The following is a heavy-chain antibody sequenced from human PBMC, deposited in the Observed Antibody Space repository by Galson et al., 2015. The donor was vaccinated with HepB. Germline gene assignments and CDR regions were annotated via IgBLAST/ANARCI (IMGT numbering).Heavy chain of an antibody. Sequence: SLRLSCAASGFTFSSYSMNWVRQAPGKGLEWVSSISSSSSYIYYADSVKGRFTISRDNAKNSLYLQMNSLRAEDTAVYYCASFLYSGSWYGPPGDYWGQGTLVTVSS. V-gene: IGHV3-21*01. J-gene: IGHJ4*02. D-gene: IGHD6-13*01. CDR2: ISSSSSYI. CDR1: GFTFSSYS. CDR3: ASFLYSGSWYGPPGDY.